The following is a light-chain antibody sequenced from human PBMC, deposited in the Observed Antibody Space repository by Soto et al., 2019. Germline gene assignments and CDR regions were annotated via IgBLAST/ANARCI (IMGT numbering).Light chain of an antibody. Sequence: ETVMTQSPATLSVSPGERATLSCRASQRVSTNLAWYQQKPGQSPRLLIYRASTRATDIPARFSGSGSGTEFTFTISSLQSEDFAVYYCHQYNNWPPSFGGGTKVEIK. CDR2: RAS. CDR1: QRVSTN. J-gene: IGKJ4*01. CDR3: HQYNNWPPS. V-gene: IGKV3-15*01.